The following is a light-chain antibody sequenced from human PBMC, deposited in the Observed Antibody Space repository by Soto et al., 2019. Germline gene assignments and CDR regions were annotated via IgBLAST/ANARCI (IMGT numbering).Light chain of an antibody. CDR1: SNDVGGYNY. V-gene: IGLV2-8*01. CDR3: NSYAGSINYV. Sequence: QSALTQPPSASGSPGQSVTISCTGTSNDVGGYNYVSWYQQHPGKAPKLMIYEVSKRSSGVPDRFSGSKSGNTASLTVSGLQAEDEADYYFNSYAGSINYVFGTGTKLTVL. J-gene: IGLJ1*01. CDR2: EVS.